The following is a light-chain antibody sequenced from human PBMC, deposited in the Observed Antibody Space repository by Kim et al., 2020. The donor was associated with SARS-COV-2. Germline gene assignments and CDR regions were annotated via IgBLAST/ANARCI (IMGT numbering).Light chain of an antibody. Sequence: SASVGDRVTITGRESQTINTYLKWYQQKPGKAPKVLMYAVSNLESGVPSRFRGSGSGTDFTLTITGLQAEYFAIYYCQQRYSSPYTFGQGTSWRS. J-gene: IGKJ2*01. CDR1: QTINTY. CDR2: AVS. CDR3: QQRYSSPYT. V-gene: IGKV1-39*01.